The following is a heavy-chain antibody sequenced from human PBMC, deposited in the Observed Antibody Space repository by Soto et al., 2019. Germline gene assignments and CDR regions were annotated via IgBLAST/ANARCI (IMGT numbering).Heavy chain of an antibody. V-gene: IGHV3-33*01. CDR3: ARGVRYFDWLPDY. CDR1: GFTFSSYG. D-gene: IGHD3-9*01. Sequence: GGSLRLSCAASGFTFSSYGMHWVRQAPGKGLEWVAVIWFDGSNKFYADSVKGRFTISRDNSKNTVSLQMNSLRDEDSAVYYCARGVRYFDWLPDYWGQGTLVTVSS. CDR2: IWFDGSNK. J-gene: IGHJ4*02.